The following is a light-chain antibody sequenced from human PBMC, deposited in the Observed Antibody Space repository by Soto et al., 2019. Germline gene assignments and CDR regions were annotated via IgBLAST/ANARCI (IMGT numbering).Light chain of an antibody. CDR1: QNVRTF. J-gene: IGKJ1*01. CDR2: GAS. Sequence: EVVLTQSPATLSLSPGERATLSCRASQNVRTFLDWYQQKPGQAPRLLIYGASNRATGIPARFSGSGSGTDFTLTIRSLEPEDFAVYYCQQHSHWPPWTCGQGTKGDIK. CDR3: QQHSHWPPWT. V-gene: IGKV3-11*01.